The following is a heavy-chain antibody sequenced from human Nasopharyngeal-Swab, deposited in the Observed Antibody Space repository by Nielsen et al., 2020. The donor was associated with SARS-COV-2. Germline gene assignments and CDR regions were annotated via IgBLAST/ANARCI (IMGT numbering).Heavy chain of an antibody. J-gene: IGHJ4*02. CDR1: GFTFSNYW. Sequence: GESLKISCAASGFTFSNYWMTWVRQAPGKGLEWVANIEEDGSEKSYVDSVKGRFTISRDNAKSSLSLQINSLRGEDTAVYYCARGEWRWRYWGRGTLVTVSS. CDR2: IEEDGSEK. CDR3: ARGEWRWRY. D-gene: IGHD3-3*01. V-gene: IGHV3-7*03.